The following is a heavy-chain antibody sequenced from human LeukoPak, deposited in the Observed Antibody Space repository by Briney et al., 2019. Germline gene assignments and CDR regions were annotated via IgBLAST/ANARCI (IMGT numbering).Heavy chain of an antibody. V-gene: IGHV4-38-2*02. D-gene: IGHD4-17*01. CDR2: IYHSGST. J-gene: IGHJ4*02. CDR3: ARLPTVTFFDY. CDR1: GYSISSGYY. Sequence: SETLSLTCTVSGYSISSGYYWGWIRQPPGKGLEWIGSIYHSGSTYYNPSLKSRVTISVDTSKNQFSLKLSSVTAADTAVYYCARLPTVTFFDYWGQGTLVTVSS.